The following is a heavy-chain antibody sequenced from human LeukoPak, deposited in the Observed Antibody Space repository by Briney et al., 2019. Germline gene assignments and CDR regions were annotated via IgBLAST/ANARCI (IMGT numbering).Heavy chain of an antibody. CDR2: IWYDGSNK. CDR1: GFTFSSYG. J-gene: IGHJ4*02. Sequence: PGGSLRLSCAASGFTFSSYGMHWVRQAPGKGLEWVAVIWYDGSNKYYADSVKGRFTISRDNSKNTLYLQMNSLRAEDTAVYYCAKHAGAGDYFDYWGQGTLVTVSS. D-gene: IGHD7-27*01. V-gene: IGHV3-33*06. CDR3: AKHAGAGDYFDY.